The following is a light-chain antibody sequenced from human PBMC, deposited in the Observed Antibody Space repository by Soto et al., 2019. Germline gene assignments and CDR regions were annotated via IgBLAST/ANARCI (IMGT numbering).Light chain of an antibody. CDR1: QSVSSSY. J-gene: IGKJ1*01. V-gene: IGKV3-20*01. Sequence: ESVLRQSPGTLSLSPGERATLSCRASQSVSSSYLAWYQQKPGQAPRLLIYGASSRATGIPDRFSGSGPGTDFTLTISRLEPEDFAAYYCQQYGSSPVTFGQGTKVDI. CDR3: QQYGSSPVT. CDR2: GAS.